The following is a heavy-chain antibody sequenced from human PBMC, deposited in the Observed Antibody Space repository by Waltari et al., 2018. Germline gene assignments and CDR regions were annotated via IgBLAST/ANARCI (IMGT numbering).Heavy chain of an antibody. CDR1: GYTCTSYA. J-gene: IGHJ2*01. V-gene: IGHV7-4-1*02. Sequence: QVQLVQSGSELMKPGASVKVSCKASGYTCTSYAMNWVRQAPGQGLEWMGCINTNTWNPTYAQGFTGRFVFSLDTSVSTAYLQISSLKAEDTAVYYCARALEDSGYEGDYWYFDLWGRGTLVTVSS. CDR2: INTNTWNP. CDR3: ARALEDSGYEGDYWYFDL. D-gene: IGHD5-12*01.